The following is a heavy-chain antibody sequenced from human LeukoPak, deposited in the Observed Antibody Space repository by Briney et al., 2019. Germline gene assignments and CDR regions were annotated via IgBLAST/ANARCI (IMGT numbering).Heavy chain of an antibody. V-gene: IGHV1-2*06. D-gene: IGHD2-15*01. CDR1: GYTFTGYY. Sequence: ASVKVSCKASGYTFTGYYMHWVRQAPGQGLEWMGRINPNSGGTNYAQKFQGRVTMTRDTSISTAYMELSRLRSDDTAVYYCARDSGDIVVVVAANPEDWFDPWGQGTLVTVSS. CDR3: ARDSGDIVVVVAANPEDWFDP. J-gene: IGHJ5*02. CDR2: INPNSGGT.